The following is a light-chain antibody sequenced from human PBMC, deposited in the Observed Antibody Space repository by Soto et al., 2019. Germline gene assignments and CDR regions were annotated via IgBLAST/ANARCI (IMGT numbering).Light chain of an antibody. J-gene: IGKJ4*01. CDR1: QSVSSN. Sequence: EIVMTQSPATLSVSPGESATLSCRASQSVSSNLAWIQQKPGQAPRLLIYGASTRATGIPATFSGTGSGTDFTLTISSLQSEDFAVYYCQQYFSWPLTFGGGTKVEIK. CDR2: GAS. CDR3: QQYFSWPLT. V-gene: IGKV3-15*01.